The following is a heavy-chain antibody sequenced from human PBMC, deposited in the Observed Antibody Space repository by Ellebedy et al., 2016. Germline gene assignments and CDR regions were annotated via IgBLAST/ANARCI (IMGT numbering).Heavy chain of an antibody. CDR1: GYSFTAFY. Sequence: ASVKVSXKASGYSFTAFYMHWVRQAPGPGLEWMGIINPSGGSTSYAQKFQGRVTMTRDTSTSTVYMELSSLRSEDTAVYYCARDSMVRGVIDYYYGMDVWGQGTTVTVSS. CDR2: INPSGGST. J-gene: IGHJ6*02. V-gene: IGHV1-46*01. D-gene: IGHD3-10*01. CDR3: ARDSMVRGVIDYYYGMDV.